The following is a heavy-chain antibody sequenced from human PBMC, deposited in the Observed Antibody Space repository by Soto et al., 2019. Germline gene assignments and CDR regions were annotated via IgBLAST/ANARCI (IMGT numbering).Heavy chain of an antibody. Sequence: QVQLQESGPGLVKPSETLSLTCTVSGVSVNSGSFYWAWIRQPPGKGLEWIGFGSYSGTTNYKPSLKSRVTISVDTSRSQISLKVTSLTAADTAVYYCARGATVIQYDYWGQGTLVTVSS. CDR2: GSYSGTT. V-gene: IGHV4-61*01. J-gene: IGHJ4*02. D-gene: IGHD4-17*01. CDR1: GVSVNSGSFY. CDR3: ARGATVIQYDY.